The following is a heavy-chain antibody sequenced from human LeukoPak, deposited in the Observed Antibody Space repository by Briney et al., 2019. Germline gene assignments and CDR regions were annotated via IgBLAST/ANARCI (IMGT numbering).Heavy chain of an antibody. CDR3: ARGGGGQECSSTSCHILPLYYYYGMDV. J-gene: IGHJ6*02. CDR2: IYYSGST. Sequence: PSETLSLTCTVSGGSISSYYWSWIRQPPGKGLEWIGYIYYSGSTNYNPSLKSRVTISVDTSKNQFSLKLSSVTAADTAVYYWARGGGGQECSSTSCHILPLYYYYGMDVWGQGTTVTVSS. CDR1: GGSISSYY. D-gene: IGHD2-2*02. V-gene: IGHV4-59*01.